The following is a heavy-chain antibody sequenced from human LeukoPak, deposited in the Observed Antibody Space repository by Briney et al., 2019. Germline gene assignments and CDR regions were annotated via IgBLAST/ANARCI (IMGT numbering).Heavy chain of an antibody. V-gene: IGHV3-23*01. D-gene: IGHD3-3*01. J-gene: IGHJ4*02. Sequence: GGSLRLSCAASGFTFSSYAMSWVRQAPGKGLEWVSAISGSGGSTYYADSVKGRFTISRDNSKNTLYLQMNSLRAEDTAVYYCAKDPTYDFWSGSFDYWGQGTLVTVSS. CDR3: AKDPTYDFWSGSFDY. CDR1: GFTFSSYA. CDR2: ISGSGGST.